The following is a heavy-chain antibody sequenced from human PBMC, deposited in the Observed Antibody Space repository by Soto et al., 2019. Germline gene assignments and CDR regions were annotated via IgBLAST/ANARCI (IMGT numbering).Heavy chain of an antibody. V-gene: IGHV1-46*01. CDR2: INPSGGST. CDR3: ARAGLVGATTSWFDP. J-gene: IGHJ5*02. CDR1: GYTFTSYY. D-gene: IGHD1-26*01. Sequence: GASVKVSCKASGYTFTSYYMHWVRQAPGQGLEWMGIINPSGGSTSYAQKFQGRVTMTRDTSTSTVYMELSSLRSEDTAVYYCARAGLVGATTSWFDPWGQGTLVTVSS.